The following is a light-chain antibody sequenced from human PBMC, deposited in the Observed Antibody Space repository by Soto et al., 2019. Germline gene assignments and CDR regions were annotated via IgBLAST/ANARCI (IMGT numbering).Light chain of an antibody. J-gene: IGLJ2*01. CDR1: NSDIGDYDY. Sequence: QSALTQPAAVSGSPGQSITISCAGTNSDIGDYDYVSWYQHHPGKAPRLLIYEVSSRPSGVANRFSASKSGNTASLTISGLQAEDEAAYYCTSYTNINYVIFGGGTKLTVL. CDR3: TSYTNINYVI. CDR2: EVS. V-gene: IGLV2-14*01.